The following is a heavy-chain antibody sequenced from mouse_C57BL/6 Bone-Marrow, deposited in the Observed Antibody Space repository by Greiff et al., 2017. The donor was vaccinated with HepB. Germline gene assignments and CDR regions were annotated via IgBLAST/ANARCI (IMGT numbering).Heavy chain of an antibody. CDR2: IYPGSGST. V-gene: IGHV1-55*01. Sequence: QVHVKQPGAELVKPGASVKMSCKASGYTFTSYWIPWVKQRPGQGLEWIGDIYPGSGSTNYNAKFTGKATLTVDTSSSTAYMQLSGLTSEDSAVYYYARLYYCGSSPFAYWGQGTLVTVSA. CDR3: ARLYYCGSSPFAY. CDR1: GYTFTSYW. D-gene: IGHD1-1*01. J-gene: IGHJ3*01.